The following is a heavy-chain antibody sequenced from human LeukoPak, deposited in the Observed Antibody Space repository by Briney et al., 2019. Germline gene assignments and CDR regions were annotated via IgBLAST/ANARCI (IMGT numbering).Heavy chain of an antibody. V-gene: IGHV4-59*01. Sequence: SETLSLTCTVSGGSISSYYWSWIRQPPGKGLEWIGYIYYSGTTNYNPSLKSRVTISVDTSKNHFSLKLSSVTAADPAVYYWARENLEVVPAHWFDPWGQGTLVTVSS. CDR1: GGSISSYY. CDR3: ARENLEVVPAHWFDP. J-gene: IGHJ5*02. CDR2: IYYSGTT. D-gene: IGHD2-2*01.